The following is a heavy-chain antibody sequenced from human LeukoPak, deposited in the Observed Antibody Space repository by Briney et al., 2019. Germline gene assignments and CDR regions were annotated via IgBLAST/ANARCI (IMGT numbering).Heavy chain of an antibody. CDR1: GGSISGHY. CDR3: ARFSTRFGSGCSDASCYVHY. D-gene: IGHD2-2*01. J-gene: IGHJ4*02. V-gene: IGHV4-59*11. Sequence: SETLSLTCTVSGGSISGHYWTWIRLPPGKGLELVGHIFSTGATHYNPSLRGRVTLSIDTPKNQFSLTLTSVNVEDTAVYYCARFSTRFGSGCSDASCYVHYWGQGTQVTVSP. CDR2: IFSTGAT.